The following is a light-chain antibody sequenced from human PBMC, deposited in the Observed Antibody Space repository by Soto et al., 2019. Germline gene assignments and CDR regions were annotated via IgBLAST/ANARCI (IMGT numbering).Light chain of an antibody. CDR1: QSISYW. CDR3: RHYNTYSPPYT. V-gene: IGKV1-5*03. CDR2: KAF. Sequence: DIQMTQSPSTLSASVGDRVTITCRASQSISYWLAWYQQKPGKAPNLLIYKAFSLESGVPSRFSGSGSGTEFTLTITSLQPDDFATYYCRHYNTYSPPYTFGQGTKLEI. J-gene: IGKJ2*01.